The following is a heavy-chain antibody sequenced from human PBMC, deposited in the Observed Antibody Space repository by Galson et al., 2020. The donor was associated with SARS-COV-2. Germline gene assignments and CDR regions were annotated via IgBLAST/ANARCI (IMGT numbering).Heavy chain of an antibody. CDR1: GFTFSNYW. CDR2: IISDGSYT. D-gene: IGHD4-17*01. Sequence: GESLKISCAASGFTFSNYWMHWVRQAPGKGLVWVSRIISDGSYTGYADSVKGRFTISRDNAKNTVSLEMNSLRPEDTAKYYCVRVLYDYGVYYDLWGHGTLVTVSS. J-gene: IGHJ4*01. V-gene: IGHV3-74*01. CDR3: VRVLYDYGVYYDL.